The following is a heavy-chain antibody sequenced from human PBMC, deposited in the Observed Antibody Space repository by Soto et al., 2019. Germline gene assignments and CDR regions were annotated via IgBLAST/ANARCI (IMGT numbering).Heavy chain of an antibody. D-gene: IGHD3-10*01. Sequence: GGSLRLSCAPSGFTFRSYAXHWVRQVPGKGLDGVAVISYDGSNKYYADSVKGRFTISRDNSKNTLYLQMNSLRAEDTAVYYCARDHYRDYYGSGSYYNAKYYYYHGMDVWGQGTTVTVSS. CDR3: ARDHYRDYYGSGSYYNAKYYYYHGMDV. J-gene: IGHJ6*02. CDR2: ISYDGSNK. CDR1: GFTFRSYA. V-gene: IGHV3-30-3*01.